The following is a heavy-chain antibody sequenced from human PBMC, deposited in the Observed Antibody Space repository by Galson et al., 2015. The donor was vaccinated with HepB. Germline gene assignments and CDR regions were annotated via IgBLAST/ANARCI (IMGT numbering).Heavy chain of an antibody. V-gene: IGHV1-46*03. D-gene: IGHD3-22*01. CDR1: GYTFTSYY. CDR2: INPSGGST. CDR3: ARDLRALYDSSGYYGY. Sequence: SVKVSCKASGYTFTSYYMHWVRQAPGQGLEWMGIINPSGGSTSYAQKFQGRVTMTRDTSTSTVYMELSSLRSEDTAVYYCARDLRALYDSSGYYGYWGQGTLVTVSS. J-gene: IGHJ4*02.